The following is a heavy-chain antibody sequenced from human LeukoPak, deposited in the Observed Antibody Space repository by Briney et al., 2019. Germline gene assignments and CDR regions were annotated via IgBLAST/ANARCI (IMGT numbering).Heavy chain of an antibody. D-gene: IGHD2-8*02. CDR1: GFTFSDYY. Sequence: GRSLRLSCAASGFTFSDYYMSWIRQAPGKGLEWVSYISSSGSTIYYTDSVKGRFTISRDNAKNSLYLQMNSLRAEDTVVYYCARDLSGAGGWFDPWGQGTLVTVSS. V-gene: IGHV3-11*04. CDR2: ISSSGSTI. CDR3: ARDLSGAGGWFDP. J-gene: IGHJ5*02.